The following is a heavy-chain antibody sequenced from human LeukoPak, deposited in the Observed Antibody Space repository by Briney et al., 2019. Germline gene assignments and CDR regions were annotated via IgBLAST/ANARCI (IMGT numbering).Heavy chain of an antibody. Sequence: PGGSLRLSCAASGFTFSSYWMSWVRQAPGKGLEWVANIKQDGSEKYYVDSVKGRFTISRDNAKNSLYLQMNSLRAEDTAVYYCVRDGGYGDYDPYYFDYWGQGTLVTVSS. CDR3: VRDGGYGDYDPYYFDY. D-gene: IGHD4-17*01. CDR2: IKQDGSEK. CDR1: GFTFSSYW. V-gene: IGHV3-7*03. J-gene: IGHJ4*02.